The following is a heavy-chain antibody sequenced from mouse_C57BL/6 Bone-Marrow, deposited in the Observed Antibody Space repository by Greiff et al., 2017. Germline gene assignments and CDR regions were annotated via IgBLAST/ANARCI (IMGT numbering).Heavy chain of an antibody. J-gene: IGHJ3*01. CDR3: ARRYCGNYAWFAY. Sequence: VQLQQSGAELVKPGASVKLSCTASGFNITDYYMHWVKQRTEQGLEWIGRIDPEDGETKYAPKFQGKATITADTSSNTAYLQLSSLTSENTAVYYCARRYCGNYAWFAYWGQGTLVTVSA. D-gene: IGHD2-1*01. CDR1: GFNITDYY. CDR2: IDPEDGET. V-gene: IGHV14-2*01.